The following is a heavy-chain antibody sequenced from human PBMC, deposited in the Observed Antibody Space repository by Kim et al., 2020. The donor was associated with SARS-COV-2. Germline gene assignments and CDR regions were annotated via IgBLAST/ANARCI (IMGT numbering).Heavy chain of an antibody. V-gene: IGHV4-38-2*02. CDR3: ARRSSAALD. Sequence: SETLSLTCTVSGYSISSGYYWGWIRQPPGKGLEWIGSIYHSGSTYYNPSLKSRVTISVDTSKNQFSLKLSSVTAADTAVYYCARRSSAALDWGQGTLVTV. CDR1: GYSISSGYY. CDR2: IYHSGST. J-gene: IGHJ4*02. D-gene: IGHD6-19*01.